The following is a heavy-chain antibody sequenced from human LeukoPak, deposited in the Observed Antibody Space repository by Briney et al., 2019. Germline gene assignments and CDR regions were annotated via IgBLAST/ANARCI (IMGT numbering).Heavy chain of an antibody. J-gene: IGHJ3*01. V-gene: IGHV3-30*03. CDR2: ISYDGSNK. CDR1: GFTFSSYG. D-gene: IGHD1-1*01. CDR3: ARGTSAFDV. Sequence: GRSLRLSCAASGFTFSSYGMQWVRQAPGKGLEWVAVISYDGSNKYYADSVKGRFTISRDNSKNTLYLQMNSLRAEDTAVYYCARGTSAFDVWGQGTMVTVSS.